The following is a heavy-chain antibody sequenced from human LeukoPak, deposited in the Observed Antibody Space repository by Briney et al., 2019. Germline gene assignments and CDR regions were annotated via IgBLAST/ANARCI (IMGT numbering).Heavy chain of an antibody. Sequence: PGGSLRLSCAASGFTVSSNYMSWVRQAPGKGLEWVSVIYSGGSTYYADSVKGRFTISRDNSKNTLYLQMNSLRAEDTAVYYCARDVSSYPDSSWDVWGKGTTVTVSS. CDR1: GFTVSSNY. D-gene: IGHD2-15*01. CDR3: ARDVSSYPDSSWDV. V-gene: IGHV3-66*02. J-gene: IGHJ6*04. CDR2: IYSGGST.